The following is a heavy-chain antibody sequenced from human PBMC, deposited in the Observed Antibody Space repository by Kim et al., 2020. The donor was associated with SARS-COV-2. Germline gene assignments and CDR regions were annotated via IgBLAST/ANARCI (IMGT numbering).Heavy chain of an antibody. CDR3: ARRRNEGGWFDP. CDR1: GGSISSGGYY. V-gene: IGHV4-31*03. J-gene: IGHJ5*02. Sequence: SETLSLTCTVSGGSISSGGYYWSWIRQHPEKGLEWIGYIYYSGSTFYNPSVTGRVTISLDTSKNQFSLKLSSVTAADTAVYYCARRRNEGGWFDPWGQGTLVTVSS. D-gene: IGHD2-8*01. CDR2: IYYSGST.